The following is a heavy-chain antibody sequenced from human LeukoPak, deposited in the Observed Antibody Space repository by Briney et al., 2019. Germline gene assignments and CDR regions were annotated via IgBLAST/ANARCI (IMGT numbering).Heavy chain of an antibody. V-gene: IGHV4-4*02. CDR1: GGSISSSNW. J-gene: IGHJ3*02. CDR3: ARESPDILTGYYAFDI. D-gene: IGHD3-9*01. Sequence: SETLSLTCAVSGGSISSSNWWSWVRPPPGKGLEWTGEIYHSGSTNYNPSLKSRVTISVDKSKNQFSLKLSSVTAADTAVYYCARESPDILTGYYAFDIWGQGTMVTVSS. CDR2: IYHSGST.